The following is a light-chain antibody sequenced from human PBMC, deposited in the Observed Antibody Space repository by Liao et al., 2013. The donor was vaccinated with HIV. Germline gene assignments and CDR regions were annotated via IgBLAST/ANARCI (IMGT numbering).Light chain of an antibody. CDR2: YDS. CDR3: QVWDSNSDHPYV. CDR1: NIGSKS. V-gene: IGLV3-21*01. Sequence: SYELTQPPSVSVAPGKTARITCGGNNIGSKSVHWYQQKPGQAPVLVIYYDSDRPSGIPERFSGSNSGNTATLTISRVEPGDEADYYCQVWDSNSDHPYVFGTGTRVTVL. J-gene: IGLJ1*01.